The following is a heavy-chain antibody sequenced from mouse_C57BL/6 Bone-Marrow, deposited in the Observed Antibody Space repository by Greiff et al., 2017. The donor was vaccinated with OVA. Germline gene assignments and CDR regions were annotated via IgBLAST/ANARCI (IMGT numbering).Heavy chain of an antibody. J-gene: IGHJ1*03. CDR3: ARRHYGSSYWYFDV. D-gene: IGHD1-1*01. V-gene: IGHV1-63*01. Sequence: VHLVESGAELVRPGTSVKMSCKASGYTFTNYWIGWAKQRPGHGLEWIGDIYPGGGYTNYNEKFKGKATLTADKSSSTAYMQFSSLTSEDSAIYYCARRHYGSSYWYFDVWGTGTTVTVSS. CDR1: GYTFTNYW. CDR2: IYPGGGYT.